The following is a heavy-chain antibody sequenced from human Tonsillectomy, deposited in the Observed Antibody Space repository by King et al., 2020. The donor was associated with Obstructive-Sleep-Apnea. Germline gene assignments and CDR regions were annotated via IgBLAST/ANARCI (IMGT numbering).Heavy chain of an antibody. V-gene: IGHV4-34*01. Sequence: VQLQQWGAGLVKPSETLSLTCAVYGGSFSDYYWSWIRQPPGKGLEWIGEINHSGSTNYNPSLKSRVTISVDMSKSQFSLKLTSVTAADTAIYYCARGSGAADVNWFDPWGHGALVTVSS. CDR2: INHSGST. CDR3: ARGSGAADVNWFDP. D-gene: IGHD6-13*01. CDR1: GGSFSDYY. J-gene: IGHJ5*02.